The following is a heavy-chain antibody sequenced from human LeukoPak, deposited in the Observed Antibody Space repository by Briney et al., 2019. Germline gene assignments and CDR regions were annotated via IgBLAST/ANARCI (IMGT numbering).Heavy chain of an antibody. Sequence: ASVKVSCKVSGYTLTELSMHWVRQAPGKGLEWMGGFDPEDGETIYAQKFQGRVTMTEDTSTDTAYMELSSLRSEDTAVYYCATMVAALNQYHFDYWGQGTLVTVSS. CDR1: GYTLTELS. CDR3: ATMVAALNQYHFDY. CDR2: FDPEDGET. J-gene: IGHJ4*02. V-gene: IGHV1-24*01. D-gene: IGHD2-15*01.